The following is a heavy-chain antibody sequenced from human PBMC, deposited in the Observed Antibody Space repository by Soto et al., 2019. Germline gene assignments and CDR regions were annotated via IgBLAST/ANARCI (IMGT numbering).Heavy chain of an antibody. D-gene: IGHD3-10*01. V-gene: IGHV3-7*01. CDR1: GFTFGSYW. CDR2: IKQDGSEK. CDR3: ASQYYYGSGSYYNPLRYYGMDV. Sequence: LRLSCAASGFTFGSYWMSWVRQAPGKGLEWVANIKQDGSEKYYVDSVKGRFTISRDNAKNSLYLQMNSLRAEGTAVYYCASQYYYGSGSYYNPLRYYGMDVWGQGTTVTVSS. J-gene: IGHJ6*02.